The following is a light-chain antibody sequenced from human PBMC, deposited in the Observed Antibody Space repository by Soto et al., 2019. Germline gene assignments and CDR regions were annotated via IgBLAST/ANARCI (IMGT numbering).Light chain of an antibody. J-gene: IGLJ2*01. V-gene: IGLV1-47*01. CDR2: RNN. CDR3: AAWDDSLSAYVV. CDR1: SSNIGSNY. Sequence: QSVLTQPPSASGTPRQRVTISCSGSSSNIGSNYVYWYQQLPGTAPKLLIYRNNQRPSGVPDRFSGSKSGTSASLAISGLRSEDEADYYCAAWDDSLSAYVVFGGGTKVTVL.